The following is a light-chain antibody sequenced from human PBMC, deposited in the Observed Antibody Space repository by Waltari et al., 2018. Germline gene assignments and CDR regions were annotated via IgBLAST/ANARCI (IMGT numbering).Light chain of an antibody. Sequence: EIVLTQSPGTLSLSPGERATLSCRASQSVSSSYLAWYQQKPGQAPRLLIYGASSRATGIPDRFSGSGSGTDFTLTISRLEPEDVAVYYCQQYSNPPPEFTFGPGTRVEIK. CDR2: GAS. J-gene: IGKJ3*01. CDR1: QSVSSSY. V-gene: IGKV3-20*01. CDR3: QQYSNPPPEFT.